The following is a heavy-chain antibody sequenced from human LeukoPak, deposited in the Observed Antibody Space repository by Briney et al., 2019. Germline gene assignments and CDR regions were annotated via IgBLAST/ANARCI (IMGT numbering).Heavy chain of an antibody. Sequence: SETLSLTCTVSGGSISSGGYYWSWIRQPPGKGLEWIGYIYHSGSTYYNPSLKSRVTISVDTSKNQFSLKLSSVTAADTAVYYCARESALRYSPPSFDYWGQGTLVTVSS. CDR3: ARESALRYSPPSFDY. CDR2: IYHSGST. V-gene: IGHV4-30-2*01. CDR1: GGSISSGGYY. D-gene: IGHD3-9*01. J-gene: IGHJ4*02.